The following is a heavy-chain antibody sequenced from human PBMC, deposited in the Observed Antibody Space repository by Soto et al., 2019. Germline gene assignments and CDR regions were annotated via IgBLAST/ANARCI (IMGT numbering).Heavy chain of an antibody. J-gene: IGHJ6*02. D-gene: IGHD3-22*01. Sequence: PSETLSLTCTVSGGSISSSSYYWGWIRQPPGKGLEWIGSIYYSGSTYYNPSLKSRVTISVDTSKNQFSLKLSSVTAADTAVYYCARRKSGYYYYYYGMDGWGQGTTITVSS. V-gene: IGHV4-39*01. CDR3: ARRKSGYYYYYYGMDG. CDR1: GGSISSSSYY. CDR2: IYYSGST.